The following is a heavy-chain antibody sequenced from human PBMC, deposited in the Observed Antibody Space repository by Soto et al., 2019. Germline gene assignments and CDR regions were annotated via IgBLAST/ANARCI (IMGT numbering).Heavy chain of an antibody. D-gene: IGHD6-13*01. Sequence: PSETLSLTCAVYGGSFSGYYWSWIRQPPGKGLEWIGEINHSGSTNYNPSLRSRVTISVDTSKNQFSLKLSSVTAADTAVYYCARGLPNRPYSSSWYRGGYYFDYWGKGTLVTVSS. CDR2: INHSGST. J-gene: IGHJ4*02. CDR1: GGSFSGYY. V-gene: IGHV4-34*01. CDR3: ARGLPNRPYSSSWYRGGYYFDY.